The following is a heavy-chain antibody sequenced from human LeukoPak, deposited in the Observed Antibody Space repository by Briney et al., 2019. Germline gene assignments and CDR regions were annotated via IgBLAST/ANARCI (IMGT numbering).Heavy chain of an antibody. CDR3: ARALVRGGDYYYMDV. D-gene: IGHD3-10*01. J-gene: IGHJ6*03. Sequence: SETLSLTCAVYGGSFSGYYWSWIRQPPGKGLEWIGEINHSGSTNYNPSLKSRVTISVDTSKNQFSLKLSSVTAADTAVYYCARALVRGGDYYYMDVWGKGTTVTISS. CDR2: INHSGST. CDR1: GGSFSGYY. V-gene: IGHV4-34*01.